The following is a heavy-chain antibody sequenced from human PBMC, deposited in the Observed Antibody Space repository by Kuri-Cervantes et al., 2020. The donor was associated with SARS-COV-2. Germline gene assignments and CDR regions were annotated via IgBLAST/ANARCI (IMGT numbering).Heavy chain of an antibody. CDR1: GYTSTSYG. J-gene: IGHJ4*02. Sequence: ASVKVSCKASGYTSTSYGITWVRQAPGQGLEWMGWISAYNGNTNYAQKLQGRVTMTTDTSTSTAYMELRSLRSDDTAVYYCARSRGESSTWYYFDYWGQGTLVTVSS. D-gene: IGHD6-13*01. V-gene: IGHV1-18*01. CDR2: ISAYNGNT. CDR3: ARSRGESSTWYYFDY.